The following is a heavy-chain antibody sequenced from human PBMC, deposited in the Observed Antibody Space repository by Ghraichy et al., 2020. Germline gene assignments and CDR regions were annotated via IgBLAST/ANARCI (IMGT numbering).Heavy chain of an antibody. J-gene: IGHJ4*02. Sequence: LEWVSRIKSDGTYTSYADSVTGRFTISRENAKNMLNLQMNGLRTEDTAVYYCAREGEAYTTDFDYWGQGTLVTV. D-gene: IGHD1-14*01. V-gene: IGHV3-74*01. CDR2: IKSDGTYT. CDR3: AREGEAYTTDFDY.